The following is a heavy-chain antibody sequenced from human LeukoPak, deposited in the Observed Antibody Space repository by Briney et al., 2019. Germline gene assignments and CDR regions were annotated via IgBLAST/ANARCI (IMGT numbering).Heavy chain of an antibody. CDR2: IIPIFGTA. Sequence: SVNVSCTASGGTFSIYAISWVRQAPGQGLEWMGGIIPIFGTANYAQKFQGRVTITADESTSTAYMELSSLRSEDTAVYYCARGSPGSHYDILTGYYGMDVWGQGTTVTVSS. CDR3: ARGSPGSHYDILTGYYGMDV. D-gene: IGHD3-9*01. CDR1: GGTFSIYA. V-gene: IGHV1-69*01. J-gene: IGHJ6*02.